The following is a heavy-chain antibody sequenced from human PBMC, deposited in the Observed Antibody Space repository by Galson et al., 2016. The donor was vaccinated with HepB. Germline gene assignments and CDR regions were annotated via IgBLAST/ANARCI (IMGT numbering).Heavy chain of an antibody. Sequence: VKVSCKASGYTFTNYVISWVRQAPGQGLEWMGWITAYNGNTNYAQNLQGRVTMTTVTSTNTAYMELRSLRSDDTAVYYCARAGPSLVRGNWFDPWGQGTLVTVSS. J-gene: IGHJ5*02. D-gene: IGHD3-10*01. CDR3: ARAGPSLVRGNWFDP. V-gene: IGHV1-18*01. CDR1: GYTFTNYV. CDR2: ITAYNGNT.